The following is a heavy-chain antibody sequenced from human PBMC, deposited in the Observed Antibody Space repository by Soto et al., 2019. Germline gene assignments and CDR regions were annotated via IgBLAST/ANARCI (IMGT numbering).Heavy chain of an antibody. V-gene: IGHV3-23*01. CDR3: AKMGYSSDWS. D-gene: IGHD6-19*01. J-gene: IGHJ5*02. CDR1: GLTFSRYD. Sequence: GGSLRLSCAASGLTFSRYDMNWVRQAPGKGLEWVSVVSGSGGTSYYADSVKGRFIISRDNSKNTLYLQMNSLRAEDTALYYCAKMGYSSDWSWGQGTLVTVSS. CDR2: VSGSGGTS.